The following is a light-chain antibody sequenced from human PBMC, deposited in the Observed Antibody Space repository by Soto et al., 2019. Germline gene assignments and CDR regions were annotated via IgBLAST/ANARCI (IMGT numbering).Light chain of an antibody. CDR1: QSVSSN. CDR3: QQYNNWPMYT. J-gene: IGKJ2*01. V-gene: IGKV3-15*01. CDR2: GAS. Sequence: EIVITQSPATLSVSPGERATLSCRASQSVSSNLVWYQQKPGQAPRLLIYGASTRATGIPARFSGSGSGTEFTLTISSLQSEDFAVYYCQQYNNWPMYTFGQGTKVDIK.